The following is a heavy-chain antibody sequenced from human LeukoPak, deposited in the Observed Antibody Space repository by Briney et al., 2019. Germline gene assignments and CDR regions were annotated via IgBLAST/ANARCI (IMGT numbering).Heavy chain of an antibody. Sequence: PSETLSLTCAVSGGSISSGGYSWSWIRQPPGKGLEWIGYISHSGSTYYNPSLKSRVTISVDGSKSQFSLRLSPVTAADTAVYYCARVTSRNDFDYWGQGTLVTVSS. CDR2: ISHSGST. D-gene: IGHD1-14*01. V-gene: IGHV4-30-2*01. CDR1: GGSISSGGYS. CDR3: ARVTSRNDFDY. J-gene: IGHJ4*02.